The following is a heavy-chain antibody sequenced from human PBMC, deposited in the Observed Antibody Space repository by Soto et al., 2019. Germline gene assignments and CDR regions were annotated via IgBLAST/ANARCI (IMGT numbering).Heavy chain of an antibody. D-gene: IGHD6-19*01. CDR1: GGSISGYY. V-gene: IGHV4-59*01. J-gene: IGHJ4*02. CDR3: AREGGSSGWYTY. Sequence: SETLSLTCTVSGGSISGYYWAWVRQPPEKGLEWIGFIYYNGTTSSNPSLKSRVTISVDTSKNQFSLKLNSVAAADTAVYYCAREGGSSGWYTYWGQGTLVTVSS. CDR2: IYYNGTT.